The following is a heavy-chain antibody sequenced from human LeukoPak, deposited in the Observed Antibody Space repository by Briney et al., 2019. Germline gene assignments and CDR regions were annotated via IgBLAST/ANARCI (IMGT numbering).Heavy chain of an antibody. D-gene: IGHD3-22*01. Sequence: GGSLRLSCAASRFTFSSYGMNWVRQAPGKGLEWVSYISGSSSYIYYADSMKGRFTVSRDNTNDSLYLQMNSLRAEDTAVYYCARSQGTMTSPFDYWGLGTLVTVSS. V-gene: IGHV3-21*06. CDR3: ARSQGTMTSPFDY. CDR2: ISGSSSYI. J-gene: IGHJ4*02. CDR1: RFTFSSYG.